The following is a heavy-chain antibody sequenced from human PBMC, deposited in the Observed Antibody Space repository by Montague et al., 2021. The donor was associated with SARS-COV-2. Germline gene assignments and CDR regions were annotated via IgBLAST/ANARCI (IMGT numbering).Heavy chain of an antibody. CDR3: ARGGVGATRAFDI. Sequence: YLRLSCPASGFTVNSNYMSGVRQAPGKGLEWVALIYSGGDTTYAVSVRDRFTISRDNSKNTLYLQMTSLRGEDTAVFYCARGGVGATRAFDIWGQGTMVTVSS. J-gene: IGHJ3*02. D-gene: IGHD1-26*01. CDR1: GFTVNSNY. V-gene: IGHV3-53*01. CDR2: IYSGGDT.